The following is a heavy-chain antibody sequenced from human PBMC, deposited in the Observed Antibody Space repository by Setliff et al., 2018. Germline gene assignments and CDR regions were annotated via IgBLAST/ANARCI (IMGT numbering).Heavy chain of an antibody. CDR3: AKHVLSSGWPNDAFDF. CDR2: LNDVGHNT. V-gene: IGHV3-23*01. D-gene: IGHD6-25*01. Sequence: LRLSCAASGFTFSSYAMSWVRQAPGKGLEWVSGLNDVGHNTYYADSVKGRFTISSDNSKNTLYLQMNSLRAEDAAVYYCAKHVLSSGWPNDAFDFWGQGTMVTVSS. J-gene: IGHJ3*01. CDR1: GFTFSSYA.